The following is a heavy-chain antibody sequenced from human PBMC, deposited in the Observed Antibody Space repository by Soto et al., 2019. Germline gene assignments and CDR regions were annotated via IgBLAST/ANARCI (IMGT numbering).Heavy chain of an antibody. CDR1: GYTFTSYG. J-gene: IGHJ5*02. V-gene: IGHV1-18*01. D-gene: IGHD4-17*01. CDR2: ISAYNGNT. CDR3: AREKQLMTTHSRIVFDP. Sequence: QVQLVQSGAEVKKPGASVKVSCKASGYTFTSYGISWVRQAPGQGLEWMGWISAYNGNTNYAQKLQGRVTMTTDTSTSTAYMELRSLRSDDTAVYYCAREKQLMTTHSRIVFDPWGQGTLVTVSS.